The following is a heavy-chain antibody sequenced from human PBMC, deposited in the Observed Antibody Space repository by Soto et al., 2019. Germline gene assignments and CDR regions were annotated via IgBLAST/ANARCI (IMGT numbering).Heavy chain of an antibody. V-gene: IGHV3-11*01. CDR1: GFTFSDYY. CDR3: ASSRLSSWYPLNDY. Sequence: GGSLRLSCAASGFTFSDYYMSWIRQAPGKGLEWVSYISSSGSTIYYADSVKGRFTISRDNAKNSLYLQMNSLRAEDTAVYYCASSRLSSWYPLNDYWGQGTLVTVSS. J-gene: IGHJ4*02. CDR2: ISSSGSTI. D-gene: IGHD6-13*01.